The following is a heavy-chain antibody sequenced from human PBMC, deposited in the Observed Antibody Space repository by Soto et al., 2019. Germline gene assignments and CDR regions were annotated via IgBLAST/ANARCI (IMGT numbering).Heavy chain of an antibody. CDR3: ARVGIAAAGTPYYYGMDV. CDR1: GGSVSSGSYY. J-gene: IGHJ6*02. Sequence: SETLSLTCTVSGGSVSSGSYYWSLIRQPPGKGLEWIGYIYYSGSTNYNPSLKSRVTISVDTSKNQFSLKLSSVTAADTAVYYCARVGIAAAGTPYYYGMDVWGQGTTVAVSS. D-gene: IGHD6-13*01. V-gene: IGHV4-61*01. CDR2: IYYSGST.